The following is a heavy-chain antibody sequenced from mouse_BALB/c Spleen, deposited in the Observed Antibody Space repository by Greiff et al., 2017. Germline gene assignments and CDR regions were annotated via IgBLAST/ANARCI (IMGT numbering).Heavy chain of an antibody. CDR2: INSNGGST. CDR3: ARHSYDWFAY. Sequence: DVMLVESGGGLVKLGGSLKLSCAASGFTFSSYYMSWVRQTPEKRLELVAAINSNGGSTYYPDTVKGRFTISRDNAKNTLYLQMSSLKSEDTALYYCARHSYDWFAYWGQGTLVTVSA. V-gene: IGHV5-6-2*01. J-gene: IGHJ3*01. D-gene: IGHD2-12*01. CDR1: GFTFSSYY.